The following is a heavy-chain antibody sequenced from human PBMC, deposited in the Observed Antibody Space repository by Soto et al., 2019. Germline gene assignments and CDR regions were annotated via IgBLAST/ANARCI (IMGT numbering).Heavy chain of an antibody. V-gene: IGHV3-21*01. Sequence: EVQLVESGGGLVKPGGSLRLSCAASGFTFSSYSMNWVHQAPGKGLEWVSSISSSSSYIYYADSVKGRFTIYRDNAKNPLYLQMNSLRAEDTAVYYCARGGLGYCSGGSCYERYYYYMDVWGKGTTVTVSS. CDR3: ARGGLGYCSGGSCYERYYYYMDV. J-gene: IGHJ6*03. D-gene: IGHD2-15*01. CDR2: ISSSSSYI. CDR1: GFTFSSYS.